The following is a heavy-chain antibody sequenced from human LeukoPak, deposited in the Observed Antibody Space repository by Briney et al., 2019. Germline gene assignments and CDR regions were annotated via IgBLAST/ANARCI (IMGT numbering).Heavy chain of an antibody. V-gene: IGHV3-7*01. CDR1: GFAFSSYW. J-gene: IGHJ3*02. D-gene: IGHD1-1*01. CDR2: IKQDGSEK. CDR3: ARSPPLWNGDAFDI. Sequence: GGSLRLSCAASGFAFSSYWMSWVRQAPGKGLEWVANIKQDGSEKYYVDSVKGRFTISRDNAKNSLYLQMNSLRVEDTAVYYCARSPPLWNGDAFDIWGQGTMVTVSS.